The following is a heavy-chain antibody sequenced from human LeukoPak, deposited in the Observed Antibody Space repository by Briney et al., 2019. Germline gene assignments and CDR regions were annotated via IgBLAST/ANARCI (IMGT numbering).Heavy chain of an antibody. CDR2: INPRSGGT. D-gene: IGHD6-6*01. Sequence: ASVKVSCKASGYNFIDDYIHWVRQAPGQGPEWMGWINPRSGGTKYAQKYQGRITMTRDTSIDTGYIEVTSLTYDDTDVFFCTREPLSGQLVPYDYWGQGTVVTVSS. CDR1: GYNFIDDY. CDR3: TREPLSGQLVPYDY. J-gene: IGHJ4*02. V-gene: IGHV1-2*02.